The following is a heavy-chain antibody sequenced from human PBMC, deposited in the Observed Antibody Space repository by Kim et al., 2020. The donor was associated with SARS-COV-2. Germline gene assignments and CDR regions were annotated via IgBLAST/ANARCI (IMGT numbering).Heavy chain of an antibody. CDR1: GFTFSSYT. CDR2: LSSSSTYF. D-gene: IGHD6-19*01. J-gene: IGHJ4*02. CDR3: AREERGAVAGTGGGDY. V-gene: IGHV3-21*01. Sequence: GGSLRLSCAASGFTFSSYTMNWVRQAPGRGLEWVSSLSSSSTYFFYADSVKGRFTISRDNAKNSLYLQMNSLRAEDTAVYYCAREERGAVAGTGGGDYWGQGTLVTVSS.